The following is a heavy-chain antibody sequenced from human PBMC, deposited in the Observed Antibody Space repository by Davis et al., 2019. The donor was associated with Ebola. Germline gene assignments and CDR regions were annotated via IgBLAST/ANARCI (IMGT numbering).Heavy chain of an antibody. Sequence: SLKISCAASGFTFDDYAMHWVRQAPGKGLEWVSGISWNSGSIGYADSVKGRFTISRDNAKNSLYLQMNSLRAEDTALYYCANEWDREPGDYWGQGTLVTVSS. CDR2: ISWNSGSI. J-gene: IGHJ4*02. CDR3: ANEWDREPGDY. CDR1: GFTFDDYA. V-gene: IGHV3-9*01. D-gene: IGHD1-14*01.